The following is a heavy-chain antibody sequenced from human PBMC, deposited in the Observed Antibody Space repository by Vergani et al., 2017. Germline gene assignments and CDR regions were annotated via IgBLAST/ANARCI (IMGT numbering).Heavy chain of an antibody. CDR2: VIYSGNT. J-gene: IGHJ4*02. CDR1: GASIDRSKNY. D-gene: IGHD3-22*01. V-gene: IGHV4-39*01. CDR3: ARHVTQDYYNDSDYFDY. Sequence: QLQLQESGPGLVKPSETLSLTCSVSGASIDRSKNYWGWIRQPPGKGLEWIGSVIYSGNTNYDPSLKSRVTISIDTSKMQFSLKLYYLTAADTAIYYCARHVTQDYYNDSDYFDYWGLGTLVTVSS.